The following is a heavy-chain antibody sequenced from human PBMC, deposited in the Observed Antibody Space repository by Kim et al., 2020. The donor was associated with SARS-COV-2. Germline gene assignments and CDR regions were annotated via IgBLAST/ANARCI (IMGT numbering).Heavy chain of an antibody. CDR1: GFTFSSYA. D-gene: IGHD6-13*01. Sequence: GGSLRLSCAASGFTFSSYAMSWVRQAPGKGLEWVSAISGSGGSTYYADPVKGRFTISRDNSKNTLYLQMNSLRAEDTAIYYCAKSPRIATAAIGWGQGTLVTVSS. CDR2: ISGSGGST. CDR3: AKSPRIATAAIG. J-gene: IGHJ4*02. V-gene: IGHV3-23*01.